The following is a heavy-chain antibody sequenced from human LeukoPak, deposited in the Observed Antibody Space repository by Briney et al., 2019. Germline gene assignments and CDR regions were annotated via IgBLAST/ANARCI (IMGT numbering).Heavy chain of an antibody. D-gene: IGHD3-16*01. CDR3: AKVMTTFGGVRYGMDV. J-gene: IGHJ6*02. CDR1: GFTFDDYA. CDR2: ISWNSDSI. V-gene: IGHV3-9*01. Sequence: PGRSLRLSCAASGFTFDDYAMHWVRQVPGKGLEWVSGISWNSDSIGYADSVKGRFTISRDNAKNSLYLQMNSLRAEDTALYYCAKVMTTFGGVRYGMDVWGQGTTVTVSS.